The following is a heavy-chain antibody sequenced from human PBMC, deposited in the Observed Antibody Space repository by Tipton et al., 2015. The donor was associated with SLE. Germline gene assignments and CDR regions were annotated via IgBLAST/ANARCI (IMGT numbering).Heavy chain of an antibody. CDR2: IRYTGTNK. J-gene: IGHJ4*02. D-gene: IGHD6-19*01. CDR1: GFTFSSYG. V-gene: IGHV3-30*02. Sequence: SLRLSCAASGFTFSSYGMHWVRQAPGKGLEWVTFIRYTGTNKYYADSVYGRFTISRDNSKNTVFLQMNSLRPEDTAVYYCARDLLGSSGESCQKGCFFDSWGQGTLVTVSS. CDR3: ARDLLGSSGESCQKGCFFDS.